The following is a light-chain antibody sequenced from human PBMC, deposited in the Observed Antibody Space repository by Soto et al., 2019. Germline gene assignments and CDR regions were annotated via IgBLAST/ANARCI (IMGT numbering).Light chain of an antibody. V-gene: IGKV3-20*01. J-gene: IGKJ1*01. Sequence: EVMLSQSPGTLSLSPGARATLSCRASHSVSSTYLAWYQQKPGQAPRLLIYGTSSRATGIPDRFSGSGSGTDFTLTISRLEPEDFAVYYCQHYGTLQWTFGQGTKVDI. CDR2: GTS. CDR3: QHYGTLQWT. CDR1: HSVSSTY.